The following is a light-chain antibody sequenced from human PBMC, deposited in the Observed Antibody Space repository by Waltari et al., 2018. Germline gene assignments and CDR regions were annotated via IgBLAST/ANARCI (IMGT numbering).Light chain of an antibody. V-gene: IGKV3-11*01. CDR1: PSVSSY. CDR2: DAS. CDR3: QQRSIWPVT. Sequence: DIVLPQSPATLSLSPGESATLSRRASPSVSSYLSWYQQKPGQAPRLLIYDASNRVTGIPARFSGSGSGTDFTLTISSLDPEDFAVYYCQQRSIWPVTFGGGTKVEIK. J-gene: IGKJ4*01.